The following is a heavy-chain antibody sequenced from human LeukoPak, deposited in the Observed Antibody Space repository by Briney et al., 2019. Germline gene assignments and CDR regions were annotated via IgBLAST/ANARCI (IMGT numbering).Heavy chain of an antibody. CDR1: GFTFSSYA. CDR3: ARSYGREAYNWFDP. D-gene: IGHD1-26*01. J-gene: IGHJ5*02. CDR2: ISSNGGST. Sequence: PGGSLRLSCAASGFTFSSYAMHWVRQAPGKGLDYVSAISSNGGSTYYANSVKGRFTISRDNSKNTLYLQMGSLRAEDMAAYYCARSYGREAYNWFDPWGQGTLVTVSS. V-gene: IGHV3-64*01.